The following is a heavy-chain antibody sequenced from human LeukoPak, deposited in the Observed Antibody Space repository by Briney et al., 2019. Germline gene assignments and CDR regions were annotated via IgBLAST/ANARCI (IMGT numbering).Heavy chain of an antibody. CDR2: ISSSSYR. D-gene: IGHD3-10*01. Sequence: GGSLRLSCAASGFTFSDYYMSWIRQAPGKGLEWVSYISSSSYRSYADSVKGRFTISRDNAKNSLLLQMNSLRVEDTAVYYCARDPDGSYDFDYWGQGILVTVSS. CDR3: ARDPDGSYDFDY. CDR1: GFTFSDYY. J-gene: IGHJ4*02. V-gene: IGHV3-11*06.